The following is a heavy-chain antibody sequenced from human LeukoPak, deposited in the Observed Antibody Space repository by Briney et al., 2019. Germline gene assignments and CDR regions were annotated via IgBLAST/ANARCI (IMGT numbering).Heavy chain of an antibody. V-gene: IGHV3-74*01. CDR1: GFTFSSYW. J-gene: IGHJ5*02. Sequence: PGGSLRLSCAASGFTFSSYWMHWVRQAPGKGLVWVSRINSDGSTTNYADSVKGRFTISRDNSKNTLYLQMNSLRAEDTAVYYCAKDRRIAAAANWFDPWGQGTLVTVSS. CDR2: INSDGSTT. D-gene: IGHD6-13*01. CDR3: AKDRRIAAAANWFDP.